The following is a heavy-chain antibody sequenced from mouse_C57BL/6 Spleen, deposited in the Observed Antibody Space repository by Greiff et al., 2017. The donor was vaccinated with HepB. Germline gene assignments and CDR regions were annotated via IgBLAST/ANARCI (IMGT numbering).Heavy chain of an antibody. J-gene: IGHJ4*01. CDR2: IYPGSGST. CDR1: GYTFTSYW. V-gene: IGHV1-55*01. CDR3: ARLYYGNYVAMDY. D-gene: IGHD2-1*01. Sequence: VQLQQPGAELVKPGASVKMSCKASGYTFTSYWITWVKQRPGQGLEWIGDIYPGSGSTNYNEKFKSKATLTVDTSSSTAYMQLSSLTSEDSAVYYCARLYYGNYVAMDYWGQGTSVTVSS.